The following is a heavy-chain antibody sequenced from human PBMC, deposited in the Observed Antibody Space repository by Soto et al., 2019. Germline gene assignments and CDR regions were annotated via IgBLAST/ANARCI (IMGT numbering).Heavy chain of an antibody. J-gene: IGHJ4*02. Sequence: EVQLVESGGGLVQPGGSLRLSCAASGFTFSGYWMHWVRQVAGKGLVWVSRINTDGSSTTYADSVKGRFTISRDNAKNTLYLQMNSLRAEDTAVYYCVNAAARGDYWGQGTLVTVSS. CDR1: GFTFSGYW. D-gene: IGHD2-15*01. CDR2: INTDGSST. CDR3: VNAAARGDY. V-gene: IGHV3-74*03.